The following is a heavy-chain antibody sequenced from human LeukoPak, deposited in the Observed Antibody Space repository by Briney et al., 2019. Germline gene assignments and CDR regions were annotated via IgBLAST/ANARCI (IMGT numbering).Heavy chain of an antibody. J-gene: IGHJ4*02. D-gene: IGHD3-9*01. CDR2: INHSGST. CDR1: GXSFSGYY. V-gene: IGHV4-34*01. Sequence: SETLSLTCAVYGXSFSGYYWSWIRQPPGKGLEWIGEINHSGSTNYNPSLKSRVTISVDTSKNQFSLKLSSVTAADTAVYYCARGLLRYFDWLPEYYFDYWGQGTLVTVSS. CDR3: ARGLLRYFDWLPEYYFDY.